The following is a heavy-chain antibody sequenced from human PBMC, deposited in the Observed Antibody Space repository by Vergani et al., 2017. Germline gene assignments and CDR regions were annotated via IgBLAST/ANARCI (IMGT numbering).Heavy chain of an antibody. J-gene: IGHJ4*02. D-gene: IGHD6-19*01. CDR2: VSYDGNNE. CDR3: AKVTLSGWYGDYFDY. V-gene: IGHV3-30*18. CDR1: GFTFSSHD. Sequence: VQLLESGGDLVQPGGSLRLSCAASGFTFSSHDMHWVRQAPGKGLEWVAFVSYDGNNEYYADSVKGRFTLSRDNSKNALYLQMNSLRPEDTALYFCAKVTLSGWYGDYFDYWGQGTLVTVSS.